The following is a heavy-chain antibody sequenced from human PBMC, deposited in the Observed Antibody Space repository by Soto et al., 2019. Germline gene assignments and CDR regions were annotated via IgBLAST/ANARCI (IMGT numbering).Heavy chain of an antibody. J-gene: IGHJ3*02. CDR3: AKGRGTTVVTDAYDI. D-gene: IGHD3-22*01. Sequence: GGSLRLSCGGSGFSFDDYTMHWVRQAPGKGPEWVASLSWNSGFSGYADSVKGRFTISRDNAQSSVHLQMNNLRTEDTPLYYCAKGRGTTVVTDAYDIWGQGTMVTVSS. CDR2: LSWNSGFS. CDR1: GFSFDDYT. V-gene: IGHV3-9*01.